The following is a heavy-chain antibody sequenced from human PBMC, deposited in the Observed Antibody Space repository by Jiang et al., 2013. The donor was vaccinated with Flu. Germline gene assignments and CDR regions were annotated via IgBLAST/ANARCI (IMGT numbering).Heavy chain of an antibody. V-gene: IGHV6-1*01. CDR1: GDSVSSNSAA. D-gene: IGHD6-19*01. Sequence: SQTLSLTCAISGDSVSSNSAAWNWIRQSPSRGLEWLGRTYYRSKWYNDYAVSVKSRITINPDTSKNQFSLQLNSVTPEDTAVYYCARDAFPGYSSGWYVNYYYYGMDVWGQGATVTVSS. CDR3: ARDAFPGYSSGWYVNYYYYGMDV. J-gene: IGHJ6*02. CDR2: TYYRSKWYN.